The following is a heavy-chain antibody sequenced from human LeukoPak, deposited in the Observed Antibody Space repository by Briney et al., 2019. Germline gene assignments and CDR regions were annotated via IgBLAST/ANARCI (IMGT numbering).Heavy chain of an antibody. CDR3: AKRVTNYWYFDL. V-gene: IGHV3-23*01. CDR1: GFTFSSYA. D-gene: IGHD4-17*01. CDR2: ISGSGGST. J-gene: IGHJ2*01. Sequence: GGSLRLSCAASGFTFSSYAMSWARQAPGKGLEWVSRISGSGGSTYYADSVKGRFTISRDNSKNTLYLQMDSLRAEDTAVYYCAKRVTNYWYFDLWGRGTLVTVSS.